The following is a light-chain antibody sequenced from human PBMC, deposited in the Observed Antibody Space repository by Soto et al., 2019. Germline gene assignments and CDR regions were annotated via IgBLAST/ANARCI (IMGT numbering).Light chain of an antibody. CDR3: KQRSKWSH. J-gene: IGKJ5*01. V-gene: IGKV3-11*01. Sequence: EIVLTQSPATLSLSPGERATLSCRASQSVSSYLAWYQQRPGQAPRLLIYYASNRATGIPARFSGRGSGTDFTLTISSLEPEDFAVYYCKQRSKWSHFGQGTRLEIK. CDR2: YAS. CDR1: QSVSSY.